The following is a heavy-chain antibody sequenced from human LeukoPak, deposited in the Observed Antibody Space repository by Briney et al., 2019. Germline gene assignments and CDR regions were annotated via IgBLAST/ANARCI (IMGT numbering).Heavy chain of an antibody. CDR3: AREAVAAAGTVYYYYYYMDV. D-gene: IGHD6-13*01. CDR2: IYYSGST. CDR1: GVSISGSYYY. Sequence: SETLSLTCAVSGVSISGSYYYWGWIRQPPGKGLEWIGNIYYSGSTYYNASLQSRVTISIDTSKNQFSLRLNSVTAADTAVYYCAREAVAAAGTVYYYYYYMDVWGKGTTVTISS. V-gene: IGHV4-39*07. J-gene: IGHJ6*03.